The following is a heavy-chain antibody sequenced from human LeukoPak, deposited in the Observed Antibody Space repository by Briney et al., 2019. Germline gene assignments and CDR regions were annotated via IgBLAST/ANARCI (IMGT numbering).Heavy chain of an antibody. CDR1: GYSFSSYW. Sequence: GESLKISCKGSGYSFSSYWIGWVRPLPGKGLEWMGLIYPGDSDTRYSPSFQGQVTISADKSISIAYLQWSSLKASDSAMYYCARRVPGGWEPFDYWGQGTLVTVSS. CDR3: ARRVPGGWEPFDY. D-gene: IGHD1-26*01. CDR2: IYPGDSDT. V-gene: IGHV5-51*01. J-gene: IGHJ4*02.